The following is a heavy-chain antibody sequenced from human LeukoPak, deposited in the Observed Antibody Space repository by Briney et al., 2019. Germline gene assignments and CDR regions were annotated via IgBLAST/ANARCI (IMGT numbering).Heavy chain of an antibody. J-gene: IGHJ4*02. CDR3: ARGGVGCSGGSCYSRNLFDY. D-gene: IGHD2-15*01. Sequence: GGSLRLSCAASGFAFSDYAMHWVRQAPGKGLEWVTVISYDGSYKYYADSVKGRFTISRDNSKNTLYLQMNSLRAEDTAVYYCARGGVGCSGGSCYSRNLFDYWGPGTLVTVSS. CDR1: GFAFSDYA. V-gene: IGHV3-30*04. CDR2: ISYDGSYK.